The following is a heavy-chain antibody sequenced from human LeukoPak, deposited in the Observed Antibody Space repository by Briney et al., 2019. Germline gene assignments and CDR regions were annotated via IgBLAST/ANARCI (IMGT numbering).Heavy chain of an antibody. CDR2: VDPEDGET. V-gene: IGHV1-69-2*01. J-gene: IGHJ4*02. CDR3: ATITMVRGVSYYFDY. CDR1: GYTFTDYY. Sequence: ASVKISCKVSGYTFTDYYMHWVQQAPGKGLEWMGLVDPEDGETIYAEKFQGRVTITADTSTDTAYVELSSLRSEDTAVCYCATITMVRGVSYYFDYWGQGTLVTVSS. D-gene: IGHD3-10*01.